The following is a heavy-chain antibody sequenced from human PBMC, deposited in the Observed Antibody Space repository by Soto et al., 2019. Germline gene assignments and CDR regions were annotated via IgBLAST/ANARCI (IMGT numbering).Heavy chain of an antibody. V-gene: IGHV1-18*01. CDR1: GYTFTTYG. CDR3: ARAGAVAGLGGGRV. CDR2: ISTYNGYT. J-gene: IGHJ6*02. D-gene: IGHD6-19*01. Sequence: QVQLVQSGAEVKKPGASVKVSCKASGYTFTTYGISWVRQAPGQGLEWMGWISTYNGYTDYAQNLQDRVTMTTDTSANTAYMELRHLRSDDTAVYYCARAGAVAGLGGGRVWGQGTTVTVSS.